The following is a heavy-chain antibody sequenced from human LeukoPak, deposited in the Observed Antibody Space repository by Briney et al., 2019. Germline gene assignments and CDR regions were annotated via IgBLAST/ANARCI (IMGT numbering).Heavy chain of an antibody. D-gene: IGHD3-16*01. CDR2: ISGSGGST. CDR3: APTYYDYVWGTNSDLGNDY. CDR1: GFTFSSYA. V-gene: IGHV3-23*01. Sequence: PGGSLRLSCAASGFTFSSYAMNWVRQAPGKGLEWVSAISGSGGSTYYADSVKGRFTISRDNSKNTLYLQMNSLRAEDTAVYYCAPTYYDYVWGTNSDLGNDYWGQGTLVTVSS. J-gene: IGHJ4*02.